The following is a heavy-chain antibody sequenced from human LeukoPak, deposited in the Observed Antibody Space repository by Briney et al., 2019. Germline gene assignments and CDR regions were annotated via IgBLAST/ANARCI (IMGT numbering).Heavy chain of an antibody. D-gene: IGHD1-26*01. V-gene: IGHV4-59*01. J-gene: IGHJ4*02. CDR2: IYHSGNT. Sequence: SETLSLTCTVSGGSISTYYWNWIRQPPGKGLEWIGYIYHSGNTNYNPSLKSRITMSVDTSKRQFSLKLSSVTAADTAVYYCASWGPGIYSYFDFWGRGTLVTVSS. CDR3: ASWGPGIYSYFDF. CDR1: GGSISTYY.